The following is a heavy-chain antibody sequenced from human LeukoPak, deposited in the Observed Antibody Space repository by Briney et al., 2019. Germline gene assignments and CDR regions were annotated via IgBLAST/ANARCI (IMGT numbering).Heavy chain of an antibody. CDR1: GFTFSSYS. Sequence: GGSLRLSCAASGFTFSSYSMNWVRQAPGKGLEWVSYISSRSSTIYYADSVKGRFTISRDNAKDSLYLQMNSLRAEDTAVYYCARDGHYYGSGSYYKVDFDYWGQGTLVTVSS. D-gene: IGHD3-10*01. J-gene: IGHJ4*02. CDR2: ISSRSSTI. V-gene: IGHV3-48*01. CDR3: ARDGHYYGSGSYYKVDFDY.